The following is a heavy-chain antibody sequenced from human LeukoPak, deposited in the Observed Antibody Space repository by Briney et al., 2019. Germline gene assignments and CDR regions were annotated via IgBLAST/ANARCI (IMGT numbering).Heavy chain of an antibody. CDR1: GFTFSNSD. J-gene: IGHJ4*02. CDR2: IRSSGDRT. V-gene: IGHV3-64*04. Sequence: PGGSLRLSCSASGFTFSNSDLHWVRRAPGKGLEYLSRIRSSGDRTNYADSVKGRFTISRDNSKNTLYLQMNGLRAEDTAVYYCARQQDTTNPGYWGQGTLVTVSS. CDR3: ARQQDTTNPGY. D-gene: IGHD5-18*01.